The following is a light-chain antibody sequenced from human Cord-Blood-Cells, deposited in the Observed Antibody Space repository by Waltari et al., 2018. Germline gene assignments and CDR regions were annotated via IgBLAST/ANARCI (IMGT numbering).Light chain of an antibody. CDR2: AAS. CDR1: QGISSY. CDR3: QQCYSSPCT. J-gene: IGKJ1*01. V-gene: IGKV1-39*01. Sequence: DIQMTQSPSSLAASVGDRGTNSCGASQGISSYVNWYQQKPGKAPKLLIYAASRLQSGVPSRFSGSGSGTDFTLTISSLHPEDFAAYYCQQCYSSPCTFGQGTKVEIK.